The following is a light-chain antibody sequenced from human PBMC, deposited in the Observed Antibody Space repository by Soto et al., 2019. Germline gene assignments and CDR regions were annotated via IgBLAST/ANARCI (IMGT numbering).Light chain of an antibody. CDR1: STDVGSYNR. Sequence: QSALTQPPSVSGSPGQSVTISCTGTSTDVGSYNRVSWYQQPPGTAPKLMIYEVSYWPSGVPDRFSGSKSGNTASLTISGLQAEDEADYYCSSYTSSNSVVFGGGTKVTVL. CDR2: EVS. J-gene: IGLJ2*01. CDR3: SSYTSSNSVV. V-gene: IGLV2-18*02.